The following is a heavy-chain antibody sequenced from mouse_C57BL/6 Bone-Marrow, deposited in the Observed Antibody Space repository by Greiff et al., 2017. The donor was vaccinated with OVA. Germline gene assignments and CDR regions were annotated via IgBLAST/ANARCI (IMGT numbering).Heavy chain of an antibody. V-gene: IGHV1-69*01. CDR1: GYTFTSYW. D-gene: IGHD1-1*01. CDR3: APTVVAPFDY. CDR2: IDPSDSYT. J-gene: IGHJ2*01. Sequence: VQLQQPGAELVMPGASVKLSCTASGYTFTSYWMHWVKQRPGQGLEWIGEIDPSDSYTNYNQKFKGKSTLTVDKSSSTAYMQLSSLTSEDSAVDYCAPTVVAPFDYWGQGTTLTVSS.